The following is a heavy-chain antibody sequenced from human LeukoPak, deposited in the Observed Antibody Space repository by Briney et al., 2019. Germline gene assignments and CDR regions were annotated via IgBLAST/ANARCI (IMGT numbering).Heavy chain of an antibody. J-gene: IGHJ4*02. D-gene: IGHD4-11*01. CDR1: GFTFSSYS. V-gene: IGHV3-23*01. Sequence: GGSLRLSCAASGFTFSSYSMNWVRQAPGKGLEWVSAISGSGGSTYYADSVKGRFTISRDNSKSALYLQMGSLRPEDTAMYYCVRDFSNYVAFFDSWGQGVLVTVSS. CDR2: ISGSGGST. CDR3: VRDFSNYVAFFDS.